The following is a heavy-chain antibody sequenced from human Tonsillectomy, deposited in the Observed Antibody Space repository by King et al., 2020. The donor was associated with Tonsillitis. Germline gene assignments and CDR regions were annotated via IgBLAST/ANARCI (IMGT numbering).Heavy chain of an antibody. V-gene: IGHV3-73*01. CDR1: GFTFNAYS. D-gene: IGHD6-19*01. CDR2: IRSNANNYAT. Sequence: VQLVESGGGLVQPGGSLKLSCAASGFTFNAYSIHWVRQAFGKGLEWVGHIRSNANNYATAYAASVQGRFTFSRDDSKNTAYLQMNSLKTEDTAVYYCTRQSKRWLVVDSWGQGTLVTVSS. J-gene: IGHJ4*02. CDR3: TRQSKRWLVVDS.